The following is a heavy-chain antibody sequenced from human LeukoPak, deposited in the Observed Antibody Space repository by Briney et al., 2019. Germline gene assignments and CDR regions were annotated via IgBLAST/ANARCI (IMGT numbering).Heavy chain of an antibody. Sequence: GASVKVSCKASGYTFTGYYLHWVRQAPGQGLEWMGWITPNSGGTNYAQKFQGRVTMTRDTSISTAYMELGRLRSDDTAVYYCAREGLGQLNAFDIWGQGTMVTVSS. D-gene: IGHD2-2*01. CDR2: ITPNSGGT. CDR1: GYTFTGYY. CDR3: AREGLGQLNAFDI. V-gene: IGHV1-2*02. J-gene: IGHJ3*02.